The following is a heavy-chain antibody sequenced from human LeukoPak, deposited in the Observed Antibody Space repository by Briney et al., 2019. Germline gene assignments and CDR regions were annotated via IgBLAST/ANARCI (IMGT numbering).Heavy chain of an antibody. CDR1: GFTFSTTW. V-gene: IGHV3-74*01. J-gene: IGHJ4*02. Sequence: GGSLRLSCAASGFTFSTTWVHWVRQAPGQGLVWVSRIDGDARTIDYADSVKGRFIISRDNAKNTLYLQMNSLRPEDTAVYYCATDGAFCFQNWGQGTLVTVSS. D-gene: IGHD3-16*01. CDR3: ATDGAFCFQN. CDR2: IDGDARTI.